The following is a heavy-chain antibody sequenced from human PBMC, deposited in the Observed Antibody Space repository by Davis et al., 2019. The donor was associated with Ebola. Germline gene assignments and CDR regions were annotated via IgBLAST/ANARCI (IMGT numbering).Heavy chain of an antibody. D-gene: IGHD6-6*01. Sequence: GESLKISCAASGFTFNYYWMSWVRQAPGKGLEWVSYISSSGSTIYYADSVKGRFTISRDNAKNSLYLQMNSLRAEDTAVYYCARGEYSSADWYFDLWGRGTLVTVSS. CDR2: ISSSGSTI. CDR3: ARGEYSSADWYFDL. J-gene: IGHJ2*01. CDR1: GFTFNYYW. V-gene: IGHV3-11*01.